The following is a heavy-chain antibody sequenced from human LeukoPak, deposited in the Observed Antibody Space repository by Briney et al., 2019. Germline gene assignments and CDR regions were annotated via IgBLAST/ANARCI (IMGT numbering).Heavy chain of an antibody. CDR1: GGSMTTHH. CDR3: TTIKRGNIFGYFDF. CDR2: VFDSGRT. J-gene: IGHJ4*02. V-gene: IGHV4-59*11. Sequence: SETLSLTCTVSGGSMTTHHWNWIRQTPGKGPEWIGYVFDSGRTKENPSLKSRVTLSADTSKNQLSLRLSSVTAADTAVYYCTTIKRGNIFGYFDFWGQGILVTVSS. D-gene: IGHD5-18*01.